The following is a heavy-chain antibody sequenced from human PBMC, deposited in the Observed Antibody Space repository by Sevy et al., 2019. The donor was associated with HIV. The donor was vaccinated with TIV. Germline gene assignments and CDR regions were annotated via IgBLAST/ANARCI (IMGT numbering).Heavy chain of an antibody. D-gene: IGHD7-27*01. CDR3: ARGPASGEGYFDY. CDR2: IYSGGNT. V-gene: IGHV3-53*04. Sequence: GGSLRLSCAASGFTVSSNYMTWVRQAPGKGLEWVSVIYSGGNTYYADSVKGRFTISRHNSKNTLYLQMNSLGAEDTAVYYCARGPASGEGYFDYWGQGTLVTVSS. CDR1: GFTVSSNY. J-gene: IGHJ4*02.